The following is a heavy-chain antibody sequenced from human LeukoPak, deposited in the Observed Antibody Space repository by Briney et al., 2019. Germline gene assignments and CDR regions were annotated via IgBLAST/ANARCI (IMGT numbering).Heavy chain of an antibody. Sequence: GASVKVSCKASGYTFTSYDINWVRQATGQGLEWMGWMNPNSGNTGYAQRFQGRVTITRNTSISTAYMELSSLRSEDTAVYYCARAMVRGLSNPFDYWGQGTLVTVSS. D-gene: IGHD3-10*01. CDR1: GYTFTSYD. CDR2: MNPNSGNT. V-gene: IGHV1-8*03. CDR3: ARAMVRGLSNPFDY. J-gene: IGHJ4*02.